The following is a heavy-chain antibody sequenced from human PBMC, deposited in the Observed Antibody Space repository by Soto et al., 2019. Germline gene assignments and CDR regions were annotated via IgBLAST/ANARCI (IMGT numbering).Heavy chain of an antibody. CDR1: GFTFTSYG. D-gene: IGHD1-26*01. V-gene: IGHV1-18*04. J-gene: IGHJ4*02. CDR2: ISAYNGNT. Sequence: ASVKVSCKASGFTFTSYGISWVRQAPGQGLEWMGWISAYNGNTNYAQKLQGRVTMTTDTSTSTAYMELSSVTAADTAVYYCARVSWSYYFDYWGQGTLVTVSS. CDR3: ARVSWSYYFDY.